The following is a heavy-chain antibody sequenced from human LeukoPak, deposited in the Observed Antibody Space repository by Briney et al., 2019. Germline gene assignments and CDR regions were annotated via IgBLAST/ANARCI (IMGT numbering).Heavy chain of an antibody. Sequence: SSETLSLTCAVYGGSFSGYYWSWIRQPAGKGLEWIGRIYTSGSTNYNPSLKSRVTMSVDTSKNQFSLKLSSVTAADTAVYYCARDPSFGGVIVRLPAPFFDLWGRGTLVTVSS. CDR2: IYTSGST. D-gene: IGHD3-16*02. CDR1: GGSFSGYY. J-gene: IGHJ2*01. CDR3: ARDPSFGGVIVRLPAPFFDL. V-gene: IGHV4-4*07.